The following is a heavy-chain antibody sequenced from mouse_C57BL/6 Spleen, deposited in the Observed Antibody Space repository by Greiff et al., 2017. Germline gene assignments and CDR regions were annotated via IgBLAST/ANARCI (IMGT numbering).Heavy chain of an antibody. J-gene: IGHJ1*03. V-gene: IGHV1-64*01. CDR2: IHPNSGST. CDR1: GYTFTSYW. D-gene: IGHD1-1*01. CDR3: ARPGSSRDWYFDV. Sequence: QVQLQQPGAELVKPGASVKLSCKASGYTFTSYWMHWVKQRPGQGLEWIGMIHPNSGSTNYNEKFKSKATLTVDKSSSTAYMQLSSLTSEDSAVYYCARPGSSRDWYFDVWGTGTTVTVSS.